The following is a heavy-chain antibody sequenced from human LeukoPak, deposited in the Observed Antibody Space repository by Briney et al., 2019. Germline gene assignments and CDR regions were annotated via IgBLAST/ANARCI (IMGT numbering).Heavy chain of an antibody. CDR1: GFTFSSYA. V-gene: IGHV3-30*04. D-gene: IGHD4-17*01. CDR3: ARGTTVTVCDY. Sequence: GGSLRLSCAASGFTFSSYAMHWVRQAPGKGLEWVAVISYDGSNKYYADSVKGRFTISRDNSKNTLYLQMNSLRAEDTAVYYRARGTTVTVCDYWGQGTLVTVSS. J-gene: IGHJ4*02. CDR2: ISYDGSNK.